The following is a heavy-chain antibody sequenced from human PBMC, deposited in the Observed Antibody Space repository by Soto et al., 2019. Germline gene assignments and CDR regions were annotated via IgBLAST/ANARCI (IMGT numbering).Heavy chain of an antibody. CDR3: ANVGGYSYGPDVFDP. D-gene: IGHD5-18*01. CDR1: GVSLSTSGVG. CDR2: IYWDDDK. J-gene: IGHJ5*02. V-gene: IGHV2-5*02. Sequence: QITLKESGPTLVKPTQTLTLTCTFSGVSLSTSGVGVGWIRQPPGKDLEWLALIYWDDDKRYSPSLKSRLTITKDTSKNQVVLTMTNMDPVDTATYYCANVGGYSYGPDVFDPWGQGTLVTVSS.